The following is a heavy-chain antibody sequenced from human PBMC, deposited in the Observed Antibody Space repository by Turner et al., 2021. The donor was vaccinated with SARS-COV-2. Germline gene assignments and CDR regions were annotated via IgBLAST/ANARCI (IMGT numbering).Heavy chain of an antibody. CDR1: GVRLSNYW. V-gene: IGHV3-7*01. J-gene: IGHJ4*02. CDR3: GKGKHEYDVLTGYYDS. D-gene: IGHD3-9*01. CDR2: IRQDGREK. Sequence: VQLFETGGDVVQPVGPLCLSCAGAGVRLSNYWMSWVRQASGKGLEWVANIRQDGREKEYVDSVKGRVTVSRDNAKNYLYVKMNRMRAEETEVYYCGKGKHEYDVLTGYYDSGGQGTLVAVSS.